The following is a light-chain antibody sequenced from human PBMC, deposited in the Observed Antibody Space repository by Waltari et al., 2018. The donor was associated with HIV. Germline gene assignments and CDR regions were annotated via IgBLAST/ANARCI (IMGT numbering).Light chain of an antibody. Sequence: VLTQPPSVSVAPGQTARVSCGGTNVGSKTVHWYQQKPGQAPVLVVSDDSDRPSGIPERFSGSNSGNTATLTIARVEAGDEADYFCQVWHENPHHAVFGGGTKLTVL. CDR1: NVGSKT. CDR2: DDS. V-gene: IGLV3-21*02. CDR3: QVWHENPHHAV. J-gene: IGLJ3*02.